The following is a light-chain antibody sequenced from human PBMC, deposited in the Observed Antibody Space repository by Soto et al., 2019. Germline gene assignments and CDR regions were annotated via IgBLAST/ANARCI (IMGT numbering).Light chain of an antibody. Sequence: EIMMTQSPATLSVSPGERATLSCRASQSVRNNLAWYQQKPGQAPRLLICYASTRATGIPARFSGSGSGREFNLTISSLQSEDFASCYWQQYNNWPPITFGQGTRLEIK. CDR3: QQYNNWPPIT. J-gene: IGKJ5*01. CDR2: YAS. CDR1: QSVRNN. V-gene: IGKV3-15*01.